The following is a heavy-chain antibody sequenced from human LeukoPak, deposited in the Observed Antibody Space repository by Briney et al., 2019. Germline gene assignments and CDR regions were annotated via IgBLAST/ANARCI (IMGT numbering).Heavy chain of an antibody. Sequence: ASVKVSCKASGYTFTSYYMHWVRQAPGQGLEWMGIINPSGGSTSYAQKFRGRVTMTRDTSTSTVYMELSSLRSEGTAVYYCGRGGWCSSTSCQYYFDYWGQGTLVTVSS. D-gene: IGHD2-2*01. J-gene: IGHJ4*02. CDR3: GRGGWCSSTSCQYYFDY. CDR2: INPSGGST. V-gene: IGHV1-46*01. CDR1: GYTFTSYY.